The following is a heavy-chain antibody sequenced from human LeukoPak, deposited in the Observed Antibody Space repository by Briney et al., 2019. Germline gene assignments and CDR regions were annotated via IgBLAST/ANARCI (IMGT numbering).Heavy chain of an antibody. V-gene: IGHV5-51*01. Sequence: SGESLKISCKGSGYSFTGYWIGWVRQMPGEGLEWMGIIYPGDSDTGYSPSFQGQVTIPADKSISTAYLQWSSLKASDTAMYYCARQSLSLDTGFDYWGQGTLVTVSS. CDR1: GYSFTGYW. CDR2: IYPGDSDT. CDR3: ARQSLSLDTGFDY. J-gene: IGHJ4*02.